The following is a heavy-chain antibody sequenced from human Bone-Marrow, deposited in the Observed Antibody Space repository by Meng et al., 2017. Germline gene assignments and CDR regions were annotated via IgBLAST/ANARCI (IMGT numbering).Heavy chain of an antibody. J-gene: IGHJ5*02. D-gene: IGHD1-14*01. CDR1: GFTFSSYS. CDR3: ATNPLFDP. V-gene: IGHV3-21*01. Sequence: VQLVEFGGGLVKPGGSLRRSCASAGFTFSSYSINWVRQAPGKGLEWVSSISSSSSYISYAYSVKGRFTISRDNAKHSLYLQMNSLRAEDTAVYYCATNPLFDPWGQGTLFTVSS. CDR2: ISSSSSYI.